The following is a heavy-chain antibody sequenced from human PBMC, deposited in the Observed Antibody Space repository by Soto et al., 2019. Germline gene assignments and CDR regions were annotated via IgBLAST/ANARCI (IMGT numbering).Heavy chain of an antibody. D-gene: IGHD2-21*02. Sequence: QVKLMQSGAEVKKPGASVKVSCKASGDTFTEYYIHWVRQAPGQGLEWMGTVNPSGGHTTYAQHFLGRVTMTRDTATSTRYMELTSLTSEDTAVYYCARGGHVVVVTAALDYWGQGTLVTVSS. CDR2: VNPSGGHT. V-gene: IGHV1-46*01. J-gene: IGHJ4*02. CDR3: ARGGHVVVVTAALDY. CDR1: GDTFTEYY.